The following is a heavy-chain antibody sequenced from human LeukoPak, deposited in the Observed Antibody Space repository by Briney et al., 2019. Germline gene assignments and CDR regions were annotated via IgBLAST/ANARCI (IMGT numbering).Heavy chain of an antibody. V-gene: IGHV3-7*01. J-gene: IGHJ4*02. CDR3: VRDVSGSSYGDY. D-gene: IGHD5-18*01. Sequence: PGGSLRLSCAASGFTFSSYWKNWVRQAPGKGLEWLANIRQDGNEKHYVDSVKGRFTMSRDNAKNSLYLQMNSLRAEDTAVYYCVRDVSGSSYGDYWGQGTLVTVSS. CDR1: GFTFSSYW. CDR2: IRQDGNEK.